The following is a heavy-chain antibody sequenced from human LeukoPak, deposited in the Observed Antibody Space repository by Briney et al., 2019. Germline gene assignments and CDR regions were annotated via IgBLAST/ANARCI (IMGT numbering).Heavy chain of an antibody. CDR1: GGSIDTSSYY. CDR3: ARSKVREDYLDY. J-gene: IGHJ4*02. V-gene: IGHV4-39*01. CDR2: FYYTGST. Sequence: PSETLSLTCGVSGGSIDTSSYYWVWIRQPPGKGLEWIGSFYYTGSTHYNPSLKSRVTVSGDTSKNQFSVRLASATAADTAVYYCARSKVREDYLDYWGQGTLVTVSS. D-gene: IGHD1-26*01.